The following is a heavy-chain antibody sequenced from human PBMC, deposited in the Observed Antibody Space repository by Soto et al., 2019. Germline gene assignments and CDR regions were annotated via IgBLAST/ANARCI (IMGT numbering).Heavy chain of an antibody. CDR3: ARSPIVGATFYCDAFDI. V-gene: IGHV1-2*04. J-gene: IGHJ3*02. D-gene: IGHD1-26*01. CDR1: GYTCTGYY. Sequence: QVQLVQSGAEVKKPGASVKVSCKASGYTCTGYYMHWVRQAPGQGLEWMGWINPNSGGTNYAQKFQGWVTMTRDTSISTAYMELSRLRSDDTAVYYCARSPIVGATFYCDAFDIWGQGTMVTVSS. CDR2: INPNSGGT.